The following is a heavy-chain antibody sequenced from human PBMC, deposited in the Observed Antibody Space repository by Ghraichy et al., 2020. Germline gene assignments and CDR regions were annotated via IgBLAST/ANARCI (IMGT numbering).Heavy chain of an antibody. CDR2: INHSGST. CDR1: GGSFSGYY. CDR3: ARGLGIAARLSYFDY. Sequence: SETLSLTCAVYGGSFSGYYWSWIRQPPGKGLEWIGEINHSGSTNYHPSLKSRVTISVDTSKNQFSLKLSSVTAADTAVYYCARGLGIAARLSYFDYWGQGTLVTVSS. J-gene: IGHJ4*02. D-gene: IGHD6-6*01. V-gene: IGHV4-34*01.